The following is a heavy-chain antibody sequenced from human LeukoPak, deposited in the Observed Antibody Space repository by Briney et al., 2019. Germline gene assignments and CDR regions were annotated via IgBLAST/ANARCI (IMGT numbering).Heavy chain of an antibody. Sequence: ASVKVSCKASGYTFTSYGISWVRQAPGQGLEWMGWISAYNGNTNYAQKLQGRVTMTTDTSTSTAYMELRSLRSDDTAVYYCARDGDELRYFDWLLPFDYWGQGALVTVSS. D-gene: IGHD3-9*01. CDR1: GYTFTSYG. V-gene: IGHV1-18*01. J-gene: IGHJ4*02. CDR3: ARDGDELRYFDWLLPFDY. CDR2: ISAYNGNT.